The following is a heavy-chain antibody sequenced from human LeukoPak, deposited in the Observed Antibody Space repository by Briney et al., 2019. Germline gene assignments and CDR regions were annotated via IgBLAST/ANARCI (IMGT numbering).Heavy chain of an antibody. CDR1: GGSISSSSYY. Sequence: PSETLSLTCTVSGGSISSSSYYWGWIRQPPGKGLEWTGSIYYSGSTYYNPSLKSRVTISVDTSKNQFSLKLSSVTAADTAVYYCARHGVTRPPPKITIFGVVRGGYYYYMDVWGKGTTVTVSS. J-gene: IGHJ6*03. CDR3: ARHGVTRPPPKITIFGVVRGGYYYYMDV. V-gene: IGHV4-39*01. D-gene: IGHD3-3*01. CDR2: IYYSGST.